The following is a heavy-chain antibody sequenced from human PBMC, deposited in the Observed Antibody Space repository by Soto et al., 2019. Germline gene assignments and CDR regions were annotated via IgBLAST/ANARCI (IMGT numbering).Heavy chain of an antibody. J-gene: IGHJ5*02. Sequence: PSETLSLTCTVSGGSISSSSYYWGWIRQPPGKGLEWIGSIYYSGSTYYNPSLKSRVTISVDTSKNQFSLKLSSVTAADTAVYYCARHIVVARHGNWFDPWGQGTLVT. V-gene: IGHV4-39*01. D-gene: IGHD1-26*01. CDR3: ARHIVVARHGNWFDP. CDR1: GGSISSSSYY. CDR2: IYYSGST.